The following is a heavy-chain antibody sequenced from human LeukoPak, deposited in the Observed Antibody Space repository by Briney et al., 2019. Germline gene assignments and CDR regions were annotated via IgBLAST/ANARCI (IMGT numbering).Heavy chain of an antibody. CDR3: ARIGAGSSRDY. Sequence: PGGSLRLSCAASGFTFSSYGMHWVRQAPGKGLEWVAVISYDGSNKYYADSVKGRFTISRDNSKNTLYLQMNNLRAEDTAVYYCARIGAGSSRDYWGQGTLVTVSS. CDR1: GFTFSSYG. D-gene: IGHD6-13*01. CDR2: ISYDGSNK. J-gene: IGHJ4*02. V-gene: IGHV3-30*03.